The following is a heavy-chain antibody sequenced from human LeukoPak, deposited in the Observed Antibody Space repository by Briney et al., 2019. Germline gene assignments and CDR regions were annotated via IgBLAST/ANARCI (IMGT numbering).Heavy chain of an antibody. CDR1: GFTVSSNY. CDR3: ARGLSHDYDYYYYMDD. V-gene: IGHV3-53*01. CDR2: IYSGGST. J-gene: IGHJ6*03. Sequence: GGSLRLSCAASGFTVSSNYMSWVRQAPGKGLEWVSLIYSGGSTYYADSVKGRFTISRDNAKNSLYLQMNSLRAEDTAVYYCARGLSHDYDYYYYMDDCGKGTTVTVSS.